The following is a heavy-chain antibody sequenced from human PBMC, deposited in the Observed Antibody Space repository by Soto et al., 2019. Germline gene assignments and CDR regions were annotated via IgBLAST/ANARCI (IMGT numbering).Heavy chain of an antibody. V-gene: IGHV3-53*01. D-gene: IGHD1-1*01. Sequence: DVQLVESGGGLIQPGESLRLSCAAFGFTISGKKYVAWVRQAPGKGLEWVSALYDIDGSFYADSVKGRFTTSSDRSKTTVYLQMNDLRPDDTAVYYCATWHEREHAYDLWGLGTTVTVSS. CDR2: LYDIDGS. J-gene: IGHJ3*01. CDR1: GFTISGKKY. CDR3: ATWHEREHAYDL.